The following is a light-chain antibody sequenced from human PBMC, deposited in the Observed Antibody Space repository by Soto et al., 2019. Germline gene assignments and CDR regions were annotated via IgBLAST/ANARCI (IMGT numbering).Light chain of an antibody. Sequence: EIVVTQSPATLSLSPVVRATLSCRASQSVRRYLAWYQQKPGQAPRLLIYDASNRATGIPARFSGSGAGTDFTLTISSLEPEDFAVYYCQQRSNWAPAFGGGTKVEIK. CDR2: DAS. CDR1: QSVRRY. V-gene: IGKV3-11*01. J-gene: IGKJ4*01. CDR3: QQRSNWAPA.